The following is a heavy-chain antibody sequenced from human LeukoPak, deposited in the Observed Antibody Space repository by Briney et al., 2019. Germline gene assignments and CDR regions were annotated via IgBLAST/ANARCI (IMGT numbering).Heavy chain of an antibody. V-gene: IGHV1-2*02. CDR2: INPNSGGT. CDR3: ARSLVGATSDFDY. Sequence: ASVKVSCKASGYTFTGYYMHWVRQAPGQGLGWMGWINPNSGGTNYAQKFQGRVTMTRDTSTSTVYMELSSLRSEDTAVYYCARSLVGATSDFDYWGQGTLVTVSS. J-gene: IGHJ4*02. D-gene: IGHD1-26*01. CDR1: GYTFTGYY.